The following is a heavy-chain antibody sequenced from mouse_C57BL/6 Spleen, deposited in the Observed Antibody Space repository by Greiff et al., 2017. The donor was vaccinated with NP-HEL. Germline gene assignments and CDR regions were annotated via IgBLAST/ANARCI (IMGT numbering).Heavy chain of an antibody. Sequence: EVKLMESGPELVKPGASVKISCKASGYSFTDYNMNWVKQSNGKSLEWIGVINPNYGTTSYNQKFKGKATLTVDQSSSTAYMQLNSLTSEDSAVYYCARGARGYDGAYFDYWGQGTTLTVSS. J-gene: IGHJ2*01. CDR2: INPNYGTT. D-gene: IGHD3-1*01. CDR1: GYSFTDYN. V-gene: IGHV1-39*01. CDR3: ARGARGYDGAYFDY.